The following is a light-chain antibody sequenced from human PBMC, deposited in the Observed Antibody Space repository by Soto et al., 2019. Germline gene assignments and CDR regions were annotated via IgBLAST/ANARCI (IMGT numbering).Light chain of an antibody. CDR3: SSYAGSNNWV. V-gene: IGLV2-8*01. Sequence: QAVVTQPPSASGSPGQSVTISCTGSSSDGGGYNYVSWYQHHPGKAPKLMIYEVSKRPSGVPDRFSGSKSGNTASLTVSGLQAEDEANYYCSSYAGSNNWVFGGGTKLTVL. CDR1: SSDGGGYNY. J-gene: IGLJ3*02. CDR2: EVS.